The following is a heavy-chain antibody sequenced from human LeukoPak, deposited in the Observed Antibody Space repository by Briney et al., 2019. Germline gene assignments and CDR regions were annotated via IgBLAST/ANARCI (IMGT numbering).Heavy chain of an antibody. D-gene: IGHD1-26*01. J-gene: IGHJ4*02. Sequence: PSETLSLTCTVSGGSFSYYYWNWIRQPPGKGLEWIGYIYYSGSTIYNPSLKSRVTISVDTSKNQFSLKLSSVTAADTAVYYCARDRDSGSYYGIFDYWGQGTLVTVSS. CDR2: IYYSGST. V-gene: IGHV4-59*12. CDR1: GGSFSYYY. CDR3: ARDRDSGSYYGIFDY.